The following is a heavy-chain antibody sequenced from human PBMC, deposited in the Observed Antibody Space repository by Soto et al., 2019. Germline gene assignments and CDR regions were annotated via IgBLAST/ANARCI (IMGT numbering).Heavy chain of an antibody. CDR2: TYYRSKWYN. D-gene: IGHD3-10*01. CDR3: ARERGVTTGAPTRWYFDL. J-gene: IGHJ2*01. CDR1: GDSVSSNSAA. Sequence: KQSQTLSLTCAISGDSVSSNSAAWNWIRQSPSRGLEWLGRTYYRSKWYNDYAVSVKSRITINPDTSKNQFSLQLNSVTPEDTAVYYCARERGVTTGAPTRWYFDLWGRGTLVTVSS. V-gene: IGHV6-1*01.